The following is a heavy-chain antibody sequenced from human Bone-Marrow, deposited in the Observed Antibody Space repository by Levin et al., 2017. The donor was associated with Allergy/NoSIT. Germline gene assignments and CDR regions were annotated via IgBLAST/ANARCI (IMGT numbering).Heavy chain of an antibody. D-gene: IGHD2-2*01. V-gene: IGHV3-48*02. CDR3: ARPDCSGTSCYYFFDS. CDR2: ISRSSSTI. Sequence: PGESLKISCAASGFTFSRYSMNWVRRAPGRGLEWVSYISRSSSTISYADSVKGRFTISRDNAKNSLYLQMNSLRDEDTAVYYCARPDCSGTSCYYFFDSWGQGTLVTVSS. CDR1: GFTFSRYS. J-gene: IGHJ4*02.